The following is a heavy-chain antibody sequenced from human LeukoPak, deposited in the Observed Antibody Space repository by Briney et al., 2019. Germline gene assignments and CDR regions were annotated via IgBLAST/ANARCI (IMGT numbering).Heavy chain of an antibody. D-gene: IGHD6-19*01. CDR3: ARDMGYSSGWYPTYFDY. V-gene: IGHV6-1*01. J-gene: IGHJ4*02. Sequence: SQTLSPTCAISGDSVSSNSAAWNWIRQSPSRGLEWLGRTYYRSKWYNDYAVSVKSRITINPDTSKNQFSLQLNSVTPEDTAVYYCARDMGYSSGWYPTYFDYWGQGTLVTVSS. CDR2: TYYRSKWYN. CDR1: GDSVSSNSAA.